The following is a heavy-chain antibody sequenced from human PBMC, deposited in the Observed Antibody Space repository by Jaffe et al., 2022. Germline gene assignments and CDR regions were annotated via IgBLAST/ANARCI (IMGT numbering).Heavy chain of an antibody. CDR1: GFTFSSYE. V-gene: IGHV3-48*03. J-gene: IGHJ3*02. Sequence: EVQLVESGGGLVQPGGSLRLSCAASGFTFSSYEMNWVRQAPGKGLEWVSYISSSGSTIYYADSVKGRFTISRDNAKNSLYLQMNSLRAEDTAVYYCARGVGGSGYYPWAFDIWGQGTMVTVSS. CDR3: ARGVGGSGYYPWAFDI. D-gene: IGHD3-22*01. CDR2: ISSSGSTI.